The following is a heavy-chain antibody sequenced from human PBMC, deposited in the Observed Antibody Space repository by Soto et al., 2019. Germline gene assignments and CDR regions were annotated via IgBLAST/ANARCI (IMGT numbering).Heavy chain of an antibody. CDR1: GFTFTRYS. V-gene: IGHV3-21*06. CDR3: ARESEDLTSNFDY. J-gene: IGHJ4*02. Sequence: GGSLRLSCAASGFTFTRYSMNWVRQAPGKGLEWVSSISSTTNYIYYGDSMKGRFTISRDNAKNSLYLKMNSLRAEDTAVYYCARESEDLTSNFDYWGQGTLVTVSS. CDR2: ISSTTNYI.